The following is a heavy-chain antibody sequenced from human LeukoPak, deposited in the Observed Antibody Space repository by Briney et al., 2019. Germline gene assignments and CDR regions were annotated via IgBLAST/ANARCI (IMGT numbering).Heavy chain of an antibody. J-gene: IGHJ4*02. V-gene: IGHV3-7*01. D-gene: IGHD3-22*01. CDR3: ARDSYDSSGLDY. CDR1: GYTFSSYS. CDR2: IKQDGSEK. Sequence: GASVKVSCKASGYTFSSYSMNWVRQAPGKGLEWVANIKQDGSEKYYVDSVKGRFTISRGNAKNSLYLQMNSLRAEDTAVYYCARDSYDSSGLDYWGQGTLVTVSS.